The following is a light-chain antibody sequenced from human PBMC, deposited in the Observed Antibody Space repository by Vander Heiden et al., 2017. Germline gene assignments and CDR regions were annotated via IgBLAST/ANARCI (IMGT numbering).Light chain of an antibody. J-gene: IGLJ2*01. CDR2: DVT. CDR1: SSDVGGYNY. V-gene: IGLV2-14*01. CDR3: SSYTSSVTVI. Sequence: QSALTQPASVSGSPGHPIPISCTATSSDVGGYNYVAWYQQYPGKAPKLMIYDVTNRPSEVSNRFSGSKSGNTASLTISGLQAEDEADYYCSSYTSSVTVIFGGGTKLTVL.